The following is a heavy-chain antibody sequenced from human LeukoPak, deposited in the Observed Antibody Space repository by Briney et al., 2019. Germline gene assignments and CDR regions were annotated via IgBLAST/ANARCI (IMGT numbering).Heavy chain of an antibody. CDR2: IYYSGST. D-gene: IGHD3-3*01. CDR3: ARHTPITIFGVVTPGYYGVDV. CDR1: GGSISSSSYY. Sequence: PSETLSLTCTVSGGSISSSSYYWGWIRQPPGKGLEWIGSIYYSGSTYYNPSLKSRVTISVDTSKNQFSLKLSSVTAADTAVYYCARHTPITIFGVVTPGYYGVDVWGQGTTVTVSS. V-gene: IGHV4-39*01. J-gene: IGHJ6*02.